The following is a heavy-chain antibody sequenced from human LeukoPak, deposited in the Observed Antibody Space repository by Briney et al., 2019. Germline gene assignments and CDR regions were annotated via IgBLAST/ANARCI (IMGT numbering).Heavy chain of an antibody. Sequence: SGGSLRLSCAASGFTFSNYAMSWVRQAPGKRLEWVSGISGRDGSTHYADPVKGRFTISRDTSRNTLYLQMNSLRAEDTAVYYCAKDRGGLVSYALDVWGQGTTVTVSS. CDR1: GFTFSNYA. CDR3: AKDRGGLVSYALDV. J-gene: IGHJ6*02. V-gene: IGHV3-23*01. D-gene: IGHD3-10*01. CDR2: ISGRDGST.